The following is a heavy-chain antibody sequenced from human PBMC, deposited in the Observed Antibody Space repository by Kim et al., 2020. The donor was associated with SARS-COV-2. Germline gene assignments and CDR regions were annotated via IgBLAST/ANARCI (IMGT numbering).Heavy chain of an antibody. Sequence: GGSLRLSCAASGFTFDDYAMHWVRQAPGKGLEWVSGISWNSGSIGYADSVKGRFTISRDNAKNSLYLQMNSLRAEDTALYYCAKDGYGSGSYYFDYWGQGTLVTVSS. CDR2: ISWNSGSI. CDR1: GFTFDDYA. CDR3: AKDGYGSGSYYFDY. J-gene: IGHJ4*02. D-gene: IGHD1-26*01. V-gene: IGHV3-9*01.